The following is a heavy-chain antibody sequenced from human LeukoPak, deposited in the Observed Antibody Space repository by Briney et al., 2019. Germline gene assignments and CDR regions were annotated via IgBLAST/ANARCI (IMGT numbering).Heavy chain of an antibody. CDR3: ARHLIEGATNRYFDY. V-gene: IGHV3-7*01. J-gene: IGHJ4*02. Sequence: GGSLRLSCAASGFAFSTYWMTWVRQAPGKGLEWVANIKQDGSEKHYVDSVRGRFIISRDNAKNSLYLQLNGLRAEDTAVYYCARHLIEGATNRYFDYWGQGTLVTVSS. CDR2: IKQDGSEK. D-gene: IGHD1-26*01. CDR1: GFAFSTYW.